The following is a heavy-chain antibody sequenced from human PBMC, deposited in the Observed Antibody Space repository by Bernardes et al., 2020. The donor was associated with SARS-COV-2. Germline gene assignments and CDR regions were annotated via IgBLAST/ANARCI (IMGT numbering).Heavy chain of an antibody. D-gene: IGHD3-10*01. CDR3: TRSLGFNDY. Sequence: GGSLRLSCAASGFTFSRYWMRWVRQVPEKGLEWVASISQDGSEKNYLDSVKGRFTISRDNAKSSLYLQIDSLRDGDTAVYYCTRSLGFNDYWGQGTLVTVSS. V-gene: IGHV3-7*03. CDR1: GFTFSRYW. CDR2: ISQDGSEK. J-gene: IGHJ4*02.